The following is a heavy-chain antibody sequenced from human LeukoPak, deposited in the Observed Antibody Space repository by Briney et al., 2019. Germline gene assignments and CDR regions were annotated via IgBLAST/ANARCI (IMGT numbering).Heavy chain of an antibody. J-gene: IGHJ4*02. CDR2: ISSSSSYI. Sequence: GGSLRLSCAASGFTFSSYSMNWVRQAPGKGLEWVSSISSSSSYIYYADSVKGGFTISRDNAKNSLYLQMNSLRAEDTAVYYCARDSSGWYPHYWGQGTLVTVSS. CDR3: ARDSSGWYPHY. D-gene: IGHD6-19*01. V-gene: IGHV3-21*01. CDR1: GFTFSSYS.